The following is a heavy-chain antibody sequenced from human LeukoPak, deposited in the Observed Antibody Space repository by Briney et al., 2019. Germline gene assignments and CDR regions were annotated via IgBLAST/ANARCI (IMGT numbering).Heavy chain of an antibody. J-gene: IGHJ4*02. D-gene: IGHD3-10*01. CDR1: GFTFSTYW. CDR3: ARYRGSGGQRLDY. CDR2: RKQDGTEE. Sequence: GGSLRLSCAASGFTFSTYWMTWVRQAPGKGLEWVANRKQDGTEEYYVDSVKGRFTVSRDNAKNSLYLQMNSLRAEDTAVYYCARYRGSGGQRLDYWGQGTLVTVSS. V-gene: IGHV3-7*01.